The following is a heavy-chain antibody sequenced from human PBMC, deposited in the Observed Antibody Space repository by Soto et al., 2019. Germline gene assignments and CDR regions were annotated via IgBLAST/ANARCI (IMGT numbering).Heavy chain of an antibody. D-gene: IGHD3-9*01. CDR2: MNPNSGNT. J-gene: IGHJ3*02. Sequence: VSVKVSCKASGYTFTSYDINLVRQATGQGLEWMGWMNPNSGNTGYAQKFQGRVTMTRNTSISTAYMELSSLRSEDTAVYYCARREVLRYFDWLPPLDVFDIWGKGTIVTVSS. CDR3: ARREVLRYFDWLPPLDVFDI. CDR1: GYTFTSYD. V-gene: IGHV1-8*01.